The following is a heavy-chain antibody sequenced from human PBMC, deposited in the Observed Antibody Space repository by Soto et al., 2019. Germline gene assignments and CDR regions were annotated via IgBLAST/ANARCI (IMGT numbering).Heavy chain of an antibody. Sequence: QLQLQESGPGLVKPSETLSLTCTVSGGSISSSSYYWGWIRQPPGKGLEWIGSIYYSGSTYYNPSLKIRVTISVDTSKNQFSLKLSSVTAADTAVYYCASMTTVTTPPEDYWGQGTLVTVSS. CDR1: GGSISSSSYY. J-gene: IGHJ4*02. CDR3: ASMTTVTTPPEDY. CDR2: IYYSGST. D-gene: IGHD4-17*01. V-gene: IGHV4-39*01.